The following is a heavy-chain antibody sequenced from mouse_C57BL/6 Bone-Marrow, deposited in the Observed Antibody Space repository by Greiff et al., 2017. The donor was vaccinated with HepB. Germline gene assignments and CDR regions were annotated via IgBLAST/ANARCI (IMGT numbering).Heavy chain of an antibody. Sequence: EVKLVESVAELVRPGASVKLSCTASGFNIKNTYMHWVKQRPEQGLEWIGRIDPANGNTKYAPKFQGKATITADTSSNTAYLQLSSLTSEDTAIYYCARSGSSFYWYFDVWGTGTTVTVSS. D-gene: IGHD1-1*01. CDR1: GFNIKNTY. V-gene: IGHV14-3*01. CDR3: ARSGSSFYWYFDV. CDR2: IDPANGNT. J-gene: IGHJ1*03.